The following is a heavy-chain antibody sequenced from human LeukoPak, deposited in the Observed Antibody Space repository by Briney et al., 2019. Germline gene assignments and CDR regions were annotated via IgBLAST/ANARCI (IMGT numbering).Heavy chain of an antibody. CDR1: GYTFTGYY. CDR3: ARDLGIAVAGTFDP. V-gene: IGHV1-69*04. Sequence: SVKVSCKASGYTFTGYYMHWVRQAPGQGLEWMGRIIPILGIANYAQKFQGRVTITADKSTSTAYMELSSLRSEDTAVYYCARDLGIAVAGTFDPWGQGTLVTVSS. CDR2: IIPILGIA. D-gene: IGHD6-19*01. J-gene: IGHJ5*02.